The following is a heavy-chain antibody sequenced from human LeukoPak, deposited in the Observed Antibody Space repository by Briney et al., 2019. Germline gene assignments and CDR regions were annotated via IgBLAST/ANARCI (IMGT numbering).Heavy chain of an antibody. D-gene: IGHD3-16*01. CDR1: GYTFISYA. J-gene: IGHJ4*02. Sequence: ASVKVSCKASGYTFISYAMHWVRQAPGQRLEWMGWINVGNGNTKYSQKIQGRVTITRDTSASTAYMELSSLRSEDTAVYYCARDLSTFYDYVWGSYTDYWGQGTLVTVSS. V-gene: IGHV1-3*01. CDR3: ARDLSTFYDYVWGSYTDY. CDR2: INVGNGNT.